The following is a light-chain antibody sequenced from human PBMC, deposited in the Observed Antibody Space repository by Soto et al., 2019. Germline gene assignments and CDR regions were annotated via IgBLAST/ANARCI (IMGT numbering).Light chain of an antibody. Sequence: QSAVTQPPSASGSPGQSVAISCSGTSSDVGGYNYVSWYQQHPGKAPKLMIYDVNKRPSGVPDRFSGSKSGNTASLTVSGLQAEDEADYYCISYAGSNKPAFGGGTKVTVL. V-gene: IGLV2-8*01. CDR1: SSDVGGYNY. CDR3: ISYAGSNKPA. J-gene: IGLJ2*01. CDR2: DVN.